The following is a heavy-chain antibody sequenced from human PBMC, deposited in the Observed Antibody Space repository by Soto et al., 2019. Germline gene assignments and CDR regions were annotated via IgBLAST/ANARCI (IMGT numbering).Heavy chain of an antibody. CDR3: AKSISWDYYYGMDD. CDR1: GFTFSSYG. D-gene: IGHD3-16*01. Sequence: QVQLVESGGGVVQPGRSLRLSCAASGFTFSSYGMHWVRQAPGKGLEWVAVISYDGSNKYYADSVKGRFTISRDNSKNTLYLQMNSLRAEDTAVYYCAKSISWDYYYGMDDWGQGTTVTVSS. CDR2: ISYDGSNK. V-gene: IGHV3-30*18. J-gene: IGHJ6*02.